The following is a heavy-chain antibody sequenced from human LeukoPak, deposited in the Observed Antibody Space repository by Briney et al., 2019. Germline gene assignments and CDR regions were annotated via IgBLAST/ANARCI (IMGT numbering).Heavy chain of an antibody. CDR2: INHSGST. V-gene: IGHV4-34*01. CDR1: GGSFSGYY. CDR3: ARHDRTIFGVVNDY. Sequence: SETLSLTCAVYGGSFSGYYWSWIRQPPGKGLEWIGEINHSGSTNYNPSLKSRVTISVDTSKNQFSLKLSSVTAADTAVYYCARHDRTIFGVVNDYWGQGTLVTVSS. D-gene: IGHD3-3*01. J-gene: IGHJ4*02.